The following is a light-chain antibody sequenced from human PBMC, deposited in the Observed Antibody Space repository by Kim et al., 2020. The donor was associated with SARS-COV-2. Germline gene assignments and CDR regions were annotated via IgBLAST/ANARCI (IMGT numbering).Light chain of an antibody. J-gene: IGKJ2*01. CDR3: QQYNNWPYT. Sequence: SVSPGERATLSCRVSQTVSSNLAWYQQKPGQAPRLLIYAASTRATDIPARFSGSGSGTEFTLTISSLQSEDFAVYYCQQYNNWPYTFGQGTKLEI. CDR1: QTVSSN. V-gene: IGKV3-15*01. CDR2: AAS.